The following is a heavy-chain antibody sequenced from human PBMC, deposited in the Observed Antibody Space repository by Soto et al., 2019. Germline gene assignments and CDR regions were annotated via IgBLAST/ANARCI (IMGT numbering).Heavy chain of an antibody. V-gene: IGHV4-59*01. D-gene: IGHD6-13*01. CDR1: GGSISPYY. J-gene: IGHJ6*03. CDR3: ARKGAAASYAHYYMDV. Sequence: SETLSLTCTVSGGSISPYYWSWIRQPPGKGLEWIGYVYYSGKTNYNPSLESRFTISVDTSMNRFSLNLTSATAADTAVYYCARKGAAASYAHYYMDVWGRGTAVT. CDR2: VYYSGKT.